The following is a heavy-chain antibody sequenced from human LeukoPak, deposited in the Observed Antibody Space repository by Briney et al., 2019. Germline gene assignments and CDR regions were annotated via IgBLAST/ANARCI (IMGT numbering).Heavy chain of an antibody. CDR3: ARGRRVRYFDL. Sequence: SETLSLTCAVYGGSFSGYYWSWIRQPPGKGLEWIGEINHSGSTNYNPSLKGRVTISVDTSKNQFSLKLSSVTAADTAVYYCARGRRVRYFDLWGRGTLVTVSS. D-gene: IGHD3-10*01. CDR1: GGSFSGYY. V-gene: IGHV4-34*01. J-gene: IGHJ2*01. CDR2: INHSGST.